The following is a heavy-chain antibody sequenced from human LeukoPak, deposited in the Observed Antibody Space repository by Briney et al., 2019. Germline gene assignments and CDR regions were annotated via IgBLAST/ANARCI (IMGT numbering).Heavy chain of an antibody. CDR1: GFTFDDYT. D-gene: IGHD6-19*01. CDR3: AKDKGSSGPRVWYYYMDV. Sequence: TGGSLILSCAASGFTFDDYTMHWVRQAPGKGLEWVSLISWDGGSTYYADSVKGRFTISRDNSKNSLYLQMNSLRTEDTALYYCAKDKGSSGPRVWYYYMDVWGKGTTVTVSS. J-gene: IGHJ6*03. V-gene: IGHV3-43*01. CDR2: ISWDGGST.